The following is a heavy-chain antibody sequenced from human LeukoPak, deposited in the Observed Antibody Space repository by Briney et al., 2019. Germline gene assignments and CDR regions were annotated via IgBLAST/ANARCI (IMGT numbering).Heavy chain of an antibody. CDR3: AKGSKAVLFTRDRYMDV. CDR2: ISYDGSNK. V-gene: IGHV3-30*04. J-gene: IGHJ6*03. CDR1: GFTFSSYA. Sequence: PGGSLRLSCAASGFTFSSYAIHWVRQAPGKGLEWVAVISYDGSNKYYADSVRGRFTISRDNSKKTLYLQMNSLRAEDTAVYFCAKGSKAVLFTRDRYMDVWGKGTTVTISS. D-gene: IGHD6-19*01.